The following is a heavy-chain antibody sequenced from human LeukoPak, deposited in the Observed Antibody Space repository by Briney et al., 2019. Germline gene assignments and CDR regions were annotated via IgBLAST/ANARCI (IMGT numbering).Heavy chain of an antibody. V-gene: IGHV4-59*01. CDR1: GGSISTYY. J-gene: IGHJ3*02. D-gene: IGHD2-21*02. CDR2: IYYSGRT. CDR3: ARVRGDRSIDAFDI. Sequence: SEILSLTCTVSGGSISTYYWNWIRQPPGKGLEWIGYIYYSGRTNYNPSLKSRVTISVDMSKNQFSLKLNSVTAADTAVYYCARVRGDRSIDAFDIWGQGTMVTVSS.